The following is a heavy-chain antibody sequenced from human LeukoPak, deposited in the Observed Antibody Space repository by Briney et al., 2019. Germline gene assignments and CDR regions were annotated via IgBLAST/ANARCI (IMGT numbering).Heavy chain of an antibody. CDR1: GFTFSRYW. CDR2: ISSSSSYI. CDR3: ASHRTPTYDFWSGSLGY. D-gene: IGHD3-3*01. Sequence: PGGSLRLSCAASGFTFSRYWMSWVRQAPGKGLEWVSSISSSSSYIYYADSVKGRFTISRDNAKNSLYLQMNSLRAEDTAVYYCASHRTPTYDFWSGSLGYWGQGTLVTVSS. J-gene: IGHJ4*02. V-gene: IGHV3-21*01.